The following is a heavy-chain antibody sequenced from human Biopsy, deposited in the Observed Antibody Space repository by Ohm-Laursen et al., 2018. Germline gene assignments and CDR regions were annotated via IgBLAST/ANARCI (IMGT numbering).Heavy chain of an antibody. CDR1: GFTFSDYY. CDR2: LSSRGSNI. V-gene: IGHV3-11*04. Sequence: SLRLSCAASGFTFSDYYMSWIRQAPGKGLEWISYLSSRGSNIYYADSVKGRFTVSRDNANNSLFLQMNSLRAEDTALYYCARATSTAGTGYFDYWGQGILVTVSS. J-gene: IGHJ4*02. CDR3: ARATSTAGTGYFDY. D-gene: IGHD6-13*01.